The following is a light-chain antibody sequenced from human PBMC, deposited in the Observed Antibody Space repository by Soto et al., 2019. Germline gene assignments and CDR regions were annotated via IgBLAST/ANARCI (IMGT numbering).Light chain of an antibody. J-gene: IGKJ1*01. CDR1: QSVSSN. CDR2: DAS. CDR3: QQYNNWWT. V-gene: IGKV3-15*01. Sequence: EIVMTQSPATLSVSPGERATLSCRASQSVSSNLAWYQQKPGQAPRLLIYDASTRATGIPARFSGSGSGTEFSLTISSLQSEDFVVYYCQQYNNWWTFGQGTKVEIK.